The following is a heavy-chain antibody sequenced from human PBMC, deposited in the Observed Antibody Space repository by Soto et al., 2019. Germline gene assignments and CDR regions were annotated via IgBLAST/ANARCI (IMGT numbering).Heavy chain of an antibody. V-gene: IGHV3-33*01. Sequence: PGGSLRVSCAAAGFTFSSYGMHWVRQAPGKGLEWVAVIWYDGSYKYYADSVKGRFTISRDNSKNTLYLQMNSLRAEDTAVYYCARDSWPTKVAAATPGPYFDYWGQGTLVTVSS. CDR1: GFTFSSYG. CDR2: IWYDGSYK. CDR3: ARDSWPTKVAAATPGPYFDY. J-gene: IGHJ4*02. D-gene: IGHD2-2*01.